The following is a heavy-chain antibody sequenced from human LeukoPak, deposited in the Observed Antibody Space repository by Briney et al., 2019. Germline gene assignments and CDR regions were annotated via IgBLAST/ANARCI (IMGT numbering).Heavy chain of an antibody. Sequence: SETLSLTCTVSGGSISSYYWSWIRQPAGKGLEWIGRIYTSGSTNYNPSLKSRVTMSVDTSKNQFSLKLSSVTAADTAVYYCARVGRYYDGSGYSRSAFDIWGQGTMVTVSS. D-gene: IGHD3-22*01. CDR1: GGSISSYY. CDR2: IYTSGST. CDR3: ARVGRYYDGSGYSRSAFDI. V-gene: IGHV4-4*07. J-gene: IGHJ3*02.